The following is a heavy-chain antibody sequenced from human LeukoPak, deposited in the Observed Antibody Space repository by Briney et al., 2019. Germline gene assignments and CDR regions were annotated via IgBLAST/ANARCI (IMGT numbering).Heavy chain of an antibody. CDR2: IKSDGSNT. CDR1: GSTFSSYW. D-gene: IGHD3-3*01. CDR3: ARGGYYGSGRYYFDS. V-gene: IGHV3-74*01. J-gene: IGHJ4*02. Sequence: PGGSLRLSCPASGSTFSSYWMHWVRQAPGKGLVWVSRIKSDGSNTNYADSVKGRFTISRDNAKNTLHLQMNSLRAEDTAVYYCARGGYYGSGRYYFDSWGQGTLVTVSS.